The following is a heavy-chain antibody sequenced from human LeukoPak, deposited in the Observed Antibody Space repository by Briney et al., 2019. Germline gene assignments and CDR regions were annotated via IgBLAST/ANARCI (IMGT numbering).Heavy chain of an antibody. CDR2: VRTRSNTYAT. V-gene: IGHV3-73*01. J-gene: IGHJ4*02. CDR3: TRLDYGHDY. Sequence: GGSLRLSCAASGFTFSVSAMHWVRQAPGKGLEWIGRVRTRSNTYATGYAESVKGRFTISRDDSKNMAYLQMNSLTSEDTAVYYCTRLDYGHDYWGQGTLVMVSS. CDR1: GFTFSVSA. D-gene: IGHD3-16*01.